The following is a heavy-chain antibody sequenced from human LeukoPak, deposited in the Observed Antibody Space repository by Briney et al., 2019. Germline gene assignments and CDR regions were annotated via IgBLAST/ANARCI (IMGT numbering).Heavy chain of an antibody. CDR1: GFTFSSYA. D-gene: IGHD1-26*01. J-gene: IGHJ3*02. Sequence: GGSLRLSCAASGFTFSSYAMSWVRQAPGKGLEWVSAISGSGGSTYYADSVEGRFTISRDNSKNTLYLQMNSLRAEDTAVYYCAKVSGGEVGATYGDAFDIWGQGTVVTVSS. V-gene: IGHV3-23*01. CDR3: AKVSGGEVGATYGDAFDI. CDR2: ISGSGGST.